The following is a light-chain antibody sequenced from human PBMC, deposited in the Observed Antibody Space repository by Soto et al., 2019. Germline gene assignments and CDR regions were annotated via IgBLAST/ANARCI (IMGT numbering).Light chain of an antibody. Sequence: EIVLTQSPGTLSLSPGERATLSCRASQSVSSSYLAWYQQKPGQAPRLLIYGASSRATGIPDRFSGSGSGTDFTLTISRLEPEDFGVYYCQQYGSSPRLTFGGGTKVESK. CDR2: GAS. J-gene: IGKJ4*01. CDR1: QSVSSSY. CDR3: QQYGSSPRLT. V-gene: IGKV3-20*01.